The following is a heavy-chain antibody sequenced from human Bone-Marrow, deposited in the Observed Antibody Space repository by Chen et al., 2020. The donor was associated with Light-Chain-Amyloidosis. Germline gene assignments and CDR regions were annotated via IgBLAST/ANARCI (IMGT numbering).Heavy chain of an antibody. CDR1: GGPISHNIYY. V-gene: IGHV4-39*07. D-gene: IGHD3-3*01. Sequence: QLQLQESGPGMVKPSETLSLTCTVSGGPISHNIYYWAWIRQPPGQGLEWIGSVYYTRSAYYSPSLKSRVTMSVDTSRNQFSLSLSSVTAADTAIYFCARDTHYDFQNGPLSWFDPWGRGALVTVSS. CDR3: ARDTHYDFQNGPLSWFDP. CDR2: VYYTRSA. J-gene: IGHJ5*02.